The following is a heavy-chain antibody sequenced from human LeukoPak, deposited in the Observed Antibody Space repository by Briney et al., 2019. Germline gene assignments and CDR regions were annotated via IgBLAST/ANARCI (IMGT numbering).Heavy chain of an antibody. CDR1: GYSFTNYG. CDR2: INANNGNT. CDR3: ARAAPRDCTNGICWVDY. V-gene: IGHV1-18*01. Sequence: GASLKVSCXASGYSFTNYGFTWVRQAPGQGLEWMGWINANNGNTNYAQRLQGRVTMTIDTSTNTAYMELRSLRSDDTAVYYCARAAPRDCTNGICWVDYWGQGNLVTVSS. J-gene: IGHJ4*02. D-gene: IGHD2-8*01.